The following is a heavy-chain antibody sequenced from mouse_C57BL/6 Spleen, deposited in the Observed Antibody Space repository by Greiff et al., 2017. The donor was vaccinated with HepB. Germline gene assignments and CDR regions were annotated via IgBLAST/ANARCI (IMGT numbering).Heavy chain of an antibody. CDR2: ISGGGGNT. CDR1: GFTFSSYT. Sequence: EVKLVESGGGLVKPGGSLKLSCAASGFTFSSYTMSWVRQTPEKRLEWVATISGGGGNTYYPDSVKGRFTISRDNAKNTLYLQMSSLRSEDTALYYCGRLGLYYFDYWGQGTTLTVSS. V-gene: IGHV5-9*01. CDR3: GRLGLYYFDY. J-gene: IGHJ2*01.